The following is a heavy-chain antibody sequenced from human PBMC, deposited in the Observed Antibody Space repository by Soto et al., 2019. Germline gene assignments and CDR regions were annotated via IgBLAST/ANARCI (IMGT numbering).Heavy chain of an antibody. D-gene: IGHD3-22*01. CDR3: ASLLLYDSSGYYYGDWYFDL. J-gene: IGHJ2*01. CDR1: GYTFTGYY. Sequence: ASVKVSCKASGYTFTGYYMHWVRQAPGQGLEWMGWINPNSGGTSYAQKFQGRVTMTRDTSISTAYMELSRLRSDDTAVYYCASLLLYDSSGYYYGDWYFDLWGRGTLVTVSS. CDR2: INPNSGGT. V-gene: IGHV1-2*02.